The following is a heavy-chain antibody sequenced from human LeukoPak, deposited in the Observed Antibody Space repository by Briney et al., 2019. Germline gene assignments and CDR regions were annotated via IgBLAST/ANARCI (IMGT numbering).Heavy chain of an antibody. CDR2: ISYDGSST. CDR1: AFTFSGSA. CDR3: ARELVVGDRFFDY. D-gene: IGHD2-2*01. V-gene: IGHV3-30*03. J-gene: IGHJ4*02. Sequence: GGSLRLSCVASAFTFSGSAMHWVRQAPGRGLEWVGIISYDGSSTDYADSVKGRFTISRDNSKNTLYLQMNSLRAEDTAVYYCARELVVGDRFFDYWGQGTLVTVSS.